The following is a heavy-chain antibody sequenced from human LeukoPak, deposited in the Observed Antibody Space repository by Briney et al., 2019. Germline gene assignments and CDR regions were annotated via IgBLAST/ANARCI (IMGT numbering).Heavy chain of an antibody. V-gene: IGHV4-61*02. CDR3: VRLSRDGYNFVDY. D-gene: IGHD5-24*01. CDR1: GGSISSGSYY. J-gene: IGHJ4*02. Sequence: KPSETLSLTCTVSGGSISSGSYYWSWIRQPAGKGLEWIGRIYTSGSTNYNPSLKSRVTISVDTSKNQFSLKLSSVTAADTAVYYCVRLSRDGYNFVDYWGQGTLVTVSS. CDR2: IYTSGST.